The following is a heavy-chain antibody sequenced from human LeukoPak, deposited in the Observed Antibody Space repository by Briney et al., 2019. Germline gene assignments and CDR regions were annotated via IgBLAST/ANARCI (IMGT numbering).Heavy chain of an antibody. D-gene: IGHD3-3*01. CDR2: ISSSSSYI. V-gene: IGHV3-21*01. Sequence: GGSLRLSCAASGFTFSSYSMNWVRQAPGKGLEWVSSISSSSSYIYYADSVKGRFTISSDNAKDSLYLQMNSLRAEDTAVYYCARDFGDGYYYYYGMDVWGQGTTVTVSS. CDR1: GFTFSSYS. J-gene: IGHJ6*02. CDR3: ARDFGDGYYYYYGMDV.